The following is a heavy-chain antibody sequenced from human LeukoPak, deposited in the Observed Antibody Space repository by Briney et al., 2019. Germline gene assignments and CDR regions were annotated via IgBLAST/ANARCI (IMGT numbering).Heavy chain of an antibody. CDR1: GYTFTSYG. V-gene: IGHV1-18*01. D-gene: IGHD3-22*01. CDR2: ISAYNGNT. J-gene: IGHJ2*01. CDR3: ARDGRYYDSSGYPLYWYFDL. Sequence: GASVKVSCKASGYTFTSYGISWMRQAPGQGLEWMGWISAYNGNTNYAQKLQGRVTMTTDTSTSTAYMELRSLRSDDTAVYYCARDGRYYDSSGYPLYWYFDLWGRGTLVTVSS.